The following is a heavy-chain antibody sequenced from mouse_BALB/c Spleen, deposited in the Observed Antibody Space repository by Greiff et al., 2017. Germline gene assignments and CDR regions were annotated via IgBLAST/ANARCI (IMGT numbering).Heavy chain of an antibody. CDR2: ISSGGSYT. Sequence: EVMLVESGGGLVKPGGSLKLSCAASGFTFSSYAMSWVRQTPEKRLEWVATISSGGSYTYYPDSVKGRFTISRDNAKNTLYLQMSSLRSEDTAMYYCARHERLRLCAYWGQGTLVTVSA. D-gene: IGHD1-2*01. J-gene: IGHJ3*01. CDR3: ARHERLRLCAY. CDR1: GFTFSSYA. V-gene: IGHV5-9-3*01.